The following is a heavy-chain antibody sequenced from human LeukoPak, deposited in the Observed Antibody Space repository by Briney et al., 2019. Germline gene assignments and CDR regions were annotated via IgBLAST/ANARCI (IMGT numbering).Heavy chain of an antibody. J-gene: IGHJ4*02. CDR2: ISYDGSNK. Sequence: GGSLRLSCAASGFTFSSYAMHWVRQAPGKGLEWVAVISYDGSNKYYADSVKGRFTISRDNSKNTLYLQMNSLRAEDTAVYYCARDANHQYSSGWYFDYWGQGTLVTVSS. V-gene: IGHV3-30*04. D-gene: IGHD6-19*01. CDR1: GFTFSSYA. CDR3: ARDANHQYSSGWYFDY.